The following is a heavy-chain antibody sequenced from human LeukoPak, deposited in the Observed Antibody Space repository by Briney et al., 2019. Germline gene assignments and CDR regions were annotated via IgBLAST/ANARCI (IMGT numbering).Heavy chain of an antibody. CDR2: INPNGRTT. CDR3: ARVLSGSWDWFDP. J-gene: IGHJ5*02. CDR1: GFTFSGYW. D-gene: IGHD3-22*01. V-gene: IGHV3-74*01. Sequence: AGESLRLSCAASGFTFSGYWIHWVRQAPGKGLEWVSRINPNGRTTTYADSVKGRFTISRDNARNTVYLQMNSLRAEDTAVYYCARVLSGSWDWFDPWGQGTLVTVSS.